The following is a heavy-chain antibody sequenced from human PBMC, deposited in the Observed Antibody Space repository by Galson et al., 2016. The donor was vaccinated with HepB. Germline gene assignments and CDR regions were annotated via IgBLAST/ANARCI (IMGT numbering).Heavy chain of an antibody. Sequence: SLRLSCAASGFSFDDYAMTWVRQAPGKGLEWVSRISGGAEVIYYADSVRGRFTVSRNNSKNTLYLQMNSLRAEDTAVYYCAKAPRGYNYGSPPFNYYYYGMDVWGQGTTVTVSS. V-gene: IGHV3-23*01. J-gene: IGHJ6*02. D-gene: IGHD5-18*01. CDR1: GFSFDDYA. CDR2: ISGGAEVI. CDR3: AKAPRGYNYGSPPFNYYYYGMDV.